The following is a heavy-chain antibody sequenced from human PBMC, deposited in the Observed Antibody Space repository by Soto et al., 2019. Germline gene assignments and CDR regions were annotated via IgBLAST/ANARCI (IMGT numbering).Heavy chain of an antibody. CDR3: PKMPVPTARSYFDN. V-gene: IGHV3-23*01. CDR1: GFTFSNYA. CDR2: LSSTGGST. Sequence: LESGGGLAQPGGSLRLSCAASGFTFSNYAMSWVRQAPGKGLEWVSALSSTGGSTYYADSVKGRFTISRDNSQTPWYLQLTSLRVEEPAFYYCPKMPVPTARSYFDNWGQEPLATVS. D-gene: IGHD2-2*01. J-gene: IGHJ4*02.